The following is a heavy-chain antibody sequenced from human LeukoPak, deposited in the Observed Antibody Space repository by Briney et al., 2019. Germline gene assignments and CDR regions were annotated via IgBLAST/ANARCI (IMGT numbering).Heavy chain of an antibody. CDR1: GFTFKNVW. CDR2: IKGDSDGGTT. Sequence: GGSLRLSCAASGFTFKNVWMSWVRQAPGKGLEWVGRIKGDSDGGTTDYVAPVKGRFTISRDDSISTLYLQLNSLRTEDTAVYYCAKDLILGGQGTLVTVSS. V-gene: IGHV3-15*05. CDR3: AKDLIL. J-gene: IGHJ4*02. D-gene: IGHD3-9*01.